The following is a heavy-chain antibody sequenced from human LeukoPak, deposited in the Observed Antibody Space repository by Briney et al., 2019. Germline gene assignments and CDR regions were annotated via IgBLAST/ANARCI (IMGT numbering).Heavy chain of an antibody. CDR3: ARRYYDRSGYYFDY. D-gene: IGHD3-22*01. CDR2: ISRSGSTV. J-gene: IGHJ4*02. Sequence: PGGSLRLSCAASGFTFSNYEMNWVRQAPGRRLEWLSYISRSGSTVYYADSVKGRFTISRDNAKNSLYLQMNSLRAEDTSVYYCARRYYDRSGYYFDYWGQGTLVTVSS. CDR1: GFTFSNYE. V-gene: IGHV3-48*03.